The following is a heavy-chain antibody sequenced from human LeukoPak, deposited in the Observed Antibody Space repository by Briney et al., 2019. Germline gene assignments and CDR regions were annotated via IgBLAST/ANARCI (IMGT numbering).Heavy chain of an antibody. D-gene: IGHD2-2*01. Sequence: GRSLRLSCAASGFTFDDYAMHWVRQAPGKGLEWVSGISWNSGSIGYADSVKGRFTISRDNAKSSLYLQMNSLRAEDTALYYCAKQGCSSTSCYSESDYLDYWGQGTLVTVSS. V-gene: IGHV3-9*01. J-gene: IGHJ4*02. CDR2: ISWNSGSI. CDR1: GFTFDDYA. CDR3: AKQGCSSTSCYSESDYLDY.